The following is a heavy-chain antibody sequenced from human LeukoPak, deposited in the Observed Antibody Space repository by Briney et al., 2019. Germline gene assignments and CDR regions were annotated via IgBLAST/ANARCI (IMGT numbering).Heavy chain of an antibody. CDR3: ARLIVATILLDY. Sequence: ASVKVSCKASGYTFTSYDINWVRQATGQGPEWMGWMNPNSGITGYAQKFQGRVTMTTDTSTSTAYMELRSLRSDDTAVYFCARLIVATILLDYWGQGTLVTVSS. CDR2: MNPNSGIT. J-gene: IGHJ4*02. V-gene: IGHV1-8*02. D-gene: IGHD5-12*01. CDR1: GYTFTSYD.